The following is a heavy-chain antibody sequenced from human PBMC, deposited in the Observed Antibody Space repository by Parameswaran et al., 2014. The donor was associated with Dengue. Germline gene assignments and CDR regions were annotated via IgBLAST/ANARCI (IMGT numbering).Heavy chain of an antibody. Sequence: RWIRQPQGRDWSGLGISITVGAPTTTLLKSRVTISVDTSKNQFSLKLSSVTAADTAVYYCARFAPMNYYGMDVWGQGTTVTVSS. J-gene: IGHJ6*02. CDR2: SITVGAP. CDR3: ARFAPMNYYGMDV. V-gene: IGHV4-59*08.